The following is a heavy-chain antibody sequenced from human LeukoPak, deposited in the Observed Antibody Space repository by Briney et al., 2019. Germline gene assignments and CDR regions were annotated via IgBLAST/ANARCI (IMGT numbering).Heavy chain of an antibody. J-gene: IGHJ6*02. CDR1: GGSFSGYY. CDR3: ARVARKPYYYGSGSYRPSVIGMDV. D-gene: IGHD3-10*01. CDR2: INHSGST. V-gene: IGHV4-34*01. Sequence: ASETLSLTCAVYGGSFSGYYWSWIRQPPGKGLEWIGEINHSGSTNYNPSLKNRVTISVDTSKNQFSLKLSSVTAADTAVYYCARVARKPYYYGSGSYRPSVIGMDVWGQGTTVTVSS.